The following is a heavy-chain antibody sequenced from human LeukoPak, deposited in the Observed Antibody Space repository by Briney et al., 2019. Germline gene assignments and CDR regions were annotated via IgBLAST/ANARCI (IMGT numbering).Heavy chain of an antibody. CDR2: IYYSGST. D-gene: IGHD5-12*01. CDR1: GGSISSSSYY. V-gene: IGHV4-39*07. CDR3: ARGRYSGYDLLLAFFDY. Sequence: SETLSLTCTVSGGSISSSSYYWGWIRQPPGKGLEWIGSIYYSGSTYYNPSLKSRVTISVDTSKNQFSLKLSSVTAADTAVYYCARGRYSGYDLLLAFFDYWGQGTLVTVSS. J-gene: IGHJ4*02.